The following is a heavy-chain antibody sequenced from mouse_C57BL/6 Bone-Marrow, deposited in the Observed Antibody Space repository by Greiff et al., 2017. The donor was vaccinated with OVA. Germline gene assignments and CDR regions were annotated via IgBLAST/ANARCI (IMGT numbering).Heavy chain of an antibody. J-gene: IGHJ4*01. CDR3: ARGDYGNAMDY. D-gene: IGHD1-1*01. CDR2: IDPSDSET. V-gene: IGHV1-52*01. CDR1: GYTFTSYW. Sequence: QVQLQQPGAELVRPGSSVKLSCKASGYTFTSYWMHWVKQRPIQGLEWIGNIDPSDSETHYNQKFKDKATLTVDKSSSTAYMQLSSLTSEDSAVYYCARGDYGNAMDYWGQGTSVTVSS.